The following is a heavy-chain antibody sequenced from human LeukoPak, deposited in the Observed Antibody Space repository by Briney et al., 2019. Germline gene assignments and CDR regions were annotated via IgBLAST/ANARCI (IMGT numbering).Heavy chain of an antibody. V-gene: IGHV4-34*01. Sequence: SETLSLTCAVYGGSFSGYYWSWLRQPPGKGLEWIGEINHSGSTNYNPSLKSRVTISVDTSKNQFSLKLSSVTAADTAVYYCARLVTRTGYSSGWPARYENYFDYWGQGTLVTVSS. CDR2: INHSGST. D-gene: IGHD6-19*01. J-gene: IGHJ4*02. CDR1: GGSFSGYY. CDR3: ARLVTRTGYSSGWPARYENYFDY.